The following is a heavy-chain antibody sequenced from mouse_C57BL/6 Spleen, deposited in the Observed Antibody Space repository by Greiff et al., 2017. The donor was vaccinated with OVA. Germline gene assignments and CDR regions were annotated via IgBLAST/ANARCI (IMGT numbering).Heavy chain of an antibody. V-gene: IGHV1-52*01. J-gene: IGHJ2*01. Sequence: VQLQQPGAELVRPGSSVKLSCKASGYTFTSYWMHWVKQRPIQGLEWIGNIDPSDSETHYNQKFKDKATLTVDKSSSTAYMQLSSLTSEDSAVYYCARHLGGYYFDCWGQGTTLTVSS. CDR3: ARHLGGYYFDC. CDR2: IDPSDSET. CDR1: GYTFTSYW. D-gene: IGHD3-3*01.